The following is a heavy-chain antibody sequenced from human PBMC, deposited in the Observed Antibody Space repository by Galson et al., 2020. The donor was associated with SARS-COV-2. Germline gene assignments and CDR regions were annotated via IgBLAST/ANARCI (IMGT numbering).Heavy chain of an antibody. V-gene: IGHV3-33*01. CDR3: ARGETYYYDSSGYYHGGAFDI. CDR2: IWYDGSNK. J-gene: IGHJ3*02. Sequence: GESLKISCAASGFTFSSYGMHWVRQAPGKGLEWVAVIWYDGSNKYYADSVKGRFTISRDNSKNTLYLQMNSLRAEDTAVYYCARGETYYYDSSGYYHGGAFDIWGQGTMVTVSS. CDR1: GFTFSSYG. D-gene: IGHD3-22*01.